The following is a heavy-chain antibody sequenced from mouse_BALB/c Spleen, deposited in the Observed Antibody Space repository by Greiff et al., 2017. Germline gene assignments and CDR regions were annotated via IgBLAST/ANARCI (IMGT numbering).Heavy chain of an antibody. J-gene: IGHJ2*01. CDR3: ARFYYGSSYFDY. CDR2: INPSNGRT. CDR1: GYTFTSYW. D-gene: IGHD1-1*01. Sequence: SGAELVKPGASVKLSCKASGYTFTSYWMHWVKQRPGQGLEWIGEINPSNGRTNYNEKFKSKATLTVDKSSSTAYLQLSSLTSEDSAVYYCARFYYGSSYFDYWGQGTTLTVSS. V-gene: IGHV1S81*02.